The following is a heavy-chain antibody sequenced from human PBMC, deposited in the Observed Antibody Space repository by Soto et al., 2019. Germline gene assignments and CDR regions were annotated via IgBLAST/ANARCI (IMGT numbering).Heavy chain of an antibody. V-gene: IGHV1-18*01. D-gene: IGHD6-13*01. J-gene: IGHJ6*03. CDR3: AGERGVACPVAGSTPYYYYVDV. CDR2: ISAYNGDT. Sequence: QDQLVQSGGEVKKPGASVKVSCKASGYSFTNYGINWVRQAPGQGLEWMGWISAYNGDTNYAQKLQGRVTMTTDASMSTACLELRSLVYDDTAVHCCAGERGVACPVAGSTPYYYYVDVWCKGTAFTVSS. CDR1: GYSFTNYG.